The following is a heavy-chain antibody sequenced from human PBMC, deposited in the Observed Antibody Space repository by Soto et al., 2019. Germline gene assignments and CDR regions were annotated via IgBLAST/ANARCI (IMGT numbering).Heavy chain of an antibody. D-gene: IGHD1-26*01. CDR1: GGSITSSPYY. Sequence: QLQLQESGPGLVKSSETLSLICTVSGGSITSSPYYWGWIRQPPGKGREWIGSIYYSGTTYYSSSLXXXVXXSLDTSKNHFALHLRSVTAADTAVSFCARPSTKHSLDAFDVWGQGTMVIVSS. CDR3: ARPSTKHSLDAFDV. V-gene: IGHV4-39*02. CDR2: IYYSGTT. J-gene: IGHJ3*01.